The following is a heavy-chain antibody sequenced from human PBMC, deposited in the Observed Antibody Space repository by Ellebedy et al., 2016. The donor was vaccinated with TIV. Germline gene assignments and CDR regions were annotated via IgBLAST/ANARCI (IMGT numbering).Heavy chain of an antibody. CDR2: MSHDGGNI. V-gene: IGHV3-30*03. CDR1: GFTFSDYG. Sequence: GGSLRLSXAASGFTFSDYGMHWVRQAPGKGLEWLAVMSHDGGNIYSADSVKGRFTTSRDNSRNTVFLQMNSLRVEDTAIYYCARGEIVGVTGDYWGQGTLVTVSS. CDR3: ARGEIVGVTGDY. D-gene: IGHD1-26*01. J-gene: IGHJ4*02.